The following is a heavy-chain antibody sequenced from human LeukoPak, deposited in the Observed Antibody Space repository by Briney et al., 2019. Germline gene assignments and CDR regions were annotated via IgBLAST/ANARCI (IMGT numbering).Heavy chain of an antibody. CDR2: IYYSGST. Sequence: PSHTLSLTCTVSGGSLSSGDYYWSWIRQPPGKGLEWIGYIYYSGSTYYNPSLKSRVTISVDTSKNQFSLKLSSVTAADTAVYYCASLDSSGYLFDPWGQGTLVTVSS. D-gene: IGHD6-19*01. CDR3: ASLDSSGYLFDP. J-gene: IGHJ5*02. V-gene: IGHV4-30-4*01. CDR1: GGSLSSGDYY.